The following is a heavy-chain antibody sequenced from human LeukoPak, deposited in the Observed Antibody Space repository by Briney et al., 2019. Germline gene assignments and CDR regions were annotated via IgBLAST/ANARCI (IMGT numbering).Heavy chain of an antibody. Sequence: SGGSLRLSCAASGFTFSAYYMSWIRQAPGKGLEWVSYISSSGSTIYYADSVKGRFTISRDNAKNSLYLQMNSLRAEDTAVYYCARDTPYGSGRGAFDIWGQGTMVTVSS. J-gene: IGHJ3*02. CDR3: ARDTPYGSGRGAFDI. V-gene: IGHV3-11*01. D-gene: IGHD3-10*01. CDR1: GFTFSAYY. CDR2: ISSSGSTI.